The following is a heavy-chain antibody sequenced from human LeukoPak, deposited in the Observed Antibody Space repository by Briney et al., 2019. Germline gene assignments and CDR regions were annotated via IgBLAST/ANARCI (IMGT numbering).Heavy chain of an antibody. V-gene: IGHV3-7*01. CDR1: GFTFRNYW. CDR3: ARDLHYYDSSDAFDI. CDR2: IKLDGSQK. Sequence: GGSLRLSCAASGFTFRNYWMSWVRQAPGKGLEWVANIKLDGSQKNYVDSVKGRFTISRDNAKNFLYLQLNSLRAEDTAVYYCARDLHYYDSSDAFDIWGQGTMVTVSS. D-gene: IGHD3-22*01. J-gene: IGHJ3*02.